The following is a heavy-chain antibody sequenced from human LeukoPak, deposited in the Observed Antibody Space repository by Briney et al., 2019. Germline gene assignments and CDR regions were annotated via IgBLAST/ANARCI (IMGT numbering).Heavy chain of an antibody. CDR3: ARHTDYYYHYMDV. J-gene: IGHJ6*03. V-gene: IGHV4-39*01. Sequence: SETLSLTCTVSGGSISSSSYYWGWIRQPPGKGLEWIGSIYYSGSTYYNPSLKSRVTISVDTSKNQFSLKLSSVTAADTAVYYCARHTDYYYHYMDVWGKGTTVTVSS. CDR2: IYYSGST. CDR1: GGSISSSSYY.